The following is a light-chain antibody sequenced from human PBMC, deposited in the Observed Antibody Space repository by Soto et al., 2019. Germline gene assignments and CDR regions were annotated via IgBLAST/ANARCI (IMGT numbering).Light chain of an antibody. V-gene: IGKV1-5*01. CDR2: DAS. J-gene: IGKJ1*01. CDR1: QSISSW. CDR3: QHYNSYST. Sequence: DIQMTQSPSTLSASVGDRVTITCRASQSISSWLAWYQQKPGKAPKLLIYDASSLESGVPSRFSGSGSGTEFTLTISSLQPDDFATYYCQHYNSYSTFGQGTKVEI.